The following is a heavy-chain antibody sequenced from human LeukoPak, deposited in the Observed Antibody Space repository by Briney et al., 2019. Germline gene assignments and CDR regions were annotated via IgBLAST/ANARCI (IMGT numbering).Heavy chain of an antibody. CDR3: ARDKVIASAGTPNWFDP. CDR1: GYTFNRFG. J-gene: IGHJ5*02. Sequence: AASVKVSCKASGYTFNRFGIGWVRRAPGQGLEWLGWISAYDGNTNYAQNVQGRVTMTTDTSTSTAYMELRSLRYDDTAVYYCARDKVIASAGTPNWFDPWGQGTLVTVSS. V-gene: IGHV1-18*01. D-gene: IGHD6-13*01. CDR2: ISAYDGNT.